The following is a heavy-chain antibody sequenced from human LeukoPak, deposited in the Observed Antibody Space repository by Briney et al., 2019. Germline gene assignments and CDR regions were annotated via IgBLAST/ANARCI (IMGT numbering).Heavy chain of an antibody. D-gene: IGHD6-19*01. V-gene: IGHV4-34*01. CDR2: INHSGST. Sequence: PSETLSLTCAVYGGSFSGYYWSWIRQPPGKGLEWIGEINHSGSTNYNPSLKSRVTMSVDTSKNQFSLKLSSVTAADTAVYYCARGVAVAGTEYYYYYGMDVWGQGTTVTVSS. J-gene: IGHJ6*02. CDR3: ARGVAVAGTEYYYYYGMDV. CDR1: GGSFSGYY.